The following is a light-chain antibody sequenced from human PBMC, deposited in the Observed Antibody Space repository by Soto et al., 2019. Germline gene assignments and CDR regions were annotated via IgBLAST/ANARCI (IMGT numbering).Light chain of an antibody. CDR1: QGIRNE. V-gene: IGKV1-6*01. Sequence: AIQMTKSPSSLSASVGDRVTITCRASQGIRNELCWYQQQPGKAPKLLLYGASSLQSGVPSRVSGSGSGTEFTLPISILQHEDFATYCCQNYTGAPFTFCPGTQLAIQ. J-gene: IGKJ3*01. CDR2: GAS. CDR3: QNYTGAPFT.